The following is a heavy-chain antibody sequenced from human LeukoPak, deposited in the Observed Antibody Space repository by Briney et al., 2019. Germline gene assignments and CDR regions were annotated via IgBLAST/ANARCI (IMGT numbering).Heavy chain of an antibody. J-gene: IGHJ4*02. D-gene: IGHD4-23*01. CDR3: ARSKDIYGGDFDY. Sequence: PSETLSLTCTVSGGSISSYYWSWIRQPPGKGLEWIGYIYYSGSTNHNPSLKSRVTISVDTSKNQFSLKLSSVTAADTAVYYCARSKDIYGGDFDYWGQGTLVTVSS. CDR2: IYYSGST. V-gene: IGHV4-59*01. CDR1: GGSISSYY.